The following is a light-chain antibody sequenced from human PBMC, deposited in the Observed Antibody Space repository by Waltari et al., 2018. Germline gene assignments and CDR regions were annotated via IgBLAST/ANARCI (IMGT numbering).Light chain of an antibody. CDR1: TSNIGRNS. J-gene: IGLJ1*01. V-gene: IGLV1-47*01. CDR2: RDN. CDR3: AAWDDSLSVSYV. Sequence: QSVLTQPPSASVTPGQTVTISCSGTTSNIGRNSVFWYQQLPGTAPKLIIYRDNQRPSGVPDRFSGSKSGTSASLAIRGLRSEDDGDYYCAAWDDSLSVSYVFGSGTKVTV.